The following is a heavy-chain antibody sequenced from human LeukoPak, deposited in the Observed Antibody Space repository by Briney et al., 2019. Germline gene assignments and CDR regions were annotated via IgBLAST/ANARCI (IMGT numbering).Heavy chain of an antibody. CDR1: GGSISSHY. CDR3: ARGAGGSGWYFVDYYYYMDV. CDR2: IYYSGST. V-gene: IGHV4-59*11. J-gene: IGHJ6*03. D-gene: IGHD6-19*01. Sequence: PSETLSLTCTVSGGSISSHYWSWIRQPPGKGLEWIGYIYYSGSTNYNPSLKSRVTISVDTSKNQFSLKLSSVTAADTAVYYCARGAGGSGWYFVDYYYYMDVWGKGTTVTVSS.